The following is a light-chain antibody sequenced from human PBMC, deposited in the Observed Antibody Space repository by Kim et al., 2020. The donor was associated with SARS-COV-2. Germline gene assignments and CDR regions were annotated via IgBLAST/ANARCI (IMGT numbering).Light chain of an antibody. J-gene: IGKJ5*01. CDR3: QQSYNTPIT. CDR2: AAS. Sequence: IQMTQSPSSLSASVGDRVTITCRASQSINSYLNWYQQKLGKAPKLLIYAASSLQSGVPSRFSGSGSGTDFTLTISSLQPEDFATYYCQQSYNTPITFGQGTRLEIK. V-gene: IGKV1-39*01. CDR1: QSINSY.